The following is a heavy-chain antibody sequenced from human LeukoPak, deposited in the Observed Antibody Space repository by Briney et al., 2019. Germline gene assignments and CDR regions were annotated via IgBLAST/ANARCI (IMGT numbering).Heavy chain of an antibody. CDR1: GFTFSNYW. J-gene: IGHJ4*02. Sequence: GGSLRLSCAVSGFTFSNYWMSWVRQAPGKGLEWVANIKEDGSRNHYVDSVKGRFTISRDNAKNSLYLQMSSLRAEDTAVYYCARQLSGWYDADPYWGQGTLVTVSS. CDR2: IKEDGSRN. V-gene: IGHV3-7*05. CDR3: ARQLSGWYDADPY. D-gene: IGHD6-19*01.